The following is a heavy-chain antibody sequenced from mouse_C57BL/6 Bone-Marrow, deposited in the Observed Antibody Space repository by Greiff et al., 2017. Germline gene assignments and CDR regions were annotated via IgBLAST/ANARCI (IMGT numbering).Heavy chain of an antibody. CDR2: ISDGGSYT. V-gene: IGHV5-4*03. D-gene: IGHD2-4*01. Sequence: EVMLVESGGGLVKPGGSLKLSCAASGFTFSSYAMSWVRQTPEKRLEWVATISDGGSYTYYPDNVKGRFTISRDNAKNNLYLQMSHLKSEDTAMYYCASIYYDYDEGTWFAYWGQGTLVTVSA. CDR3: ASIYYDYDEGTWFAY. J-gene: IGHJ3*01. CDR1: GFTFSSYA.